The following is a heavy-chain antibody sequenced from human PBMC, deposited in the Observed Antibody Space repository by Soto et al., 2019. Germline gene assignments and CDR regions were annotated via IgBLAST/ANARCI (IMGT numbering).Heavy chain of an antibody. J-gene: IGHJ6*02. Sequence: GGSLRLSCAASGFTFSSYGMHWVRQAPGKGLEWVAVIWYDGSNKYYADSVKGRFTISRDNSKNTLYLQMNSLRAEDTAVYYCARDLVLGGSHYYYYYGMDVWGQGTTVTVSS. CDR3: ARDLVLGGSHYYYYYGMDV. D-gene: IGHD3-10*01. V-gene: IGHV3-33*01. CDR1: GFTFSSYG. CDR2: IWYDGSNK.